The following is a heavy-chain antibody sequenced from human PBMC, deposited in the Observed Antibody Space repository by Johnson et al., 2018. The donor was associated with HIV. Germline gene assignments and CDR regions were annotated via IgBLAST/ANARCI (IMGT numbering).Heavy chain of an antibody. CDR3: ITFSGGGYYASRGYYRHEAFDI. D-gene: IGHD3-22*01. V-gene: IGHV3-15*01. CDR1: GFTFSRNA. Sequence: VQLVESGGGVVQPGRSLRLSCAASGFTFSRNAMHWVRQAPGKGLEWVGRIKSKTDGGTTDYAAPVKDRFTISRDDSKNTLYLQMNSLKTEDTAGYYCITFSGGGYYASRGYYRHEAFDIWGQGTMVTVSS. J-gene: IGHJ3*02. CDR2: IKSKTDGGTT.